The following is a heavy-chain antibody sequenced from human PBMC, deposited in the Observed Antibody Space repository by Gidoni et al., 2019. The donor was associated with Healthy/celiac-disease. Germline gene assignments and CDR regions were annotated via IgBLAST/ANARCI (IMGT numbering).Heavy chain of an antibody. CDR3: EKDVLERLDY. D-gene: IGHD1-1*01. J-gene: IGHJ4*02. CDR1: GFTFFSYA. Sequence: EVQLLESGGGLVQPGGSLRLPCAASGFTFFSYAMSWVRQAPGKGLEWVSASSGSGGSKYYADSVKGRVTISRDNSKNTLYLQMNSLRAEDTAVYYCEKDVLERLDYWGQGTLVTVSS. V-gene: IGHV3-23*01. CDR2: SSGSGGSK.